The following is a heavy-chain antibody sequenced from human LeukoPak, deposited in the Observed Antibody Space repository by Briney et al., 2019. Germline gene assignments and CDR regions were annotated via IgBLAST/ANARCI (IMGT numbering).Heavy chain of an antibody. V-gene: IGHV1-18*01. CDR1: GGTFSSYA. CDR2: ISAYNGNT. D-gene: IGHD5-18*01. J-gene: IGHJ4*02. CDR3: ARVIGYSYAPPVDY. Sequence: ASVRVSCKASGGTFSSYAISWVRQAPGQGLEWMGWISAYNGNTNYAQKLQGRVTMTTDTSTSTAYMELRSLRSDDTAVYYCARVIGYSYAPPVDYWGQGTLVTVSS.